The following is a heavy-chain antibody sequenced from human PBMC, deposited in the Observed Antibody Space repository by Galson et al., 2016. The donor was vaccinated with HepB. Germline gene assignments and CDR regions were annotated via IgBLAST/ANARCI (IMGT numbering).Heavy chain of an antibody. CDR2: ITYDGSNK. J-gene: IGHJ4*02. CDR1: GFTFNNYA. Sequence: SLRLSCAASGFTFNNYAMHWVRQAPGKGLEWVAFITYDGSNKYYADSVKGQFTISRDNSKNTLYLQMNSLRDEDKAVYYCAGASHGGWFDYWGQGTLVTVSS. V-gene: IGHV3-30-3*01. CDR3: AGASHGGWFDY. D-gene: IGHD6-19*01.